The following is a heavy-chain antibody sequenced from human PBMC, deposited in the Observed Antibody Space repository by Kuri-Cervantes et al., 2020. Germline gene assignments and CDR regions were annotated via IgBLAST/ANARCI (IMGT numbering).Heavy chain of an antibody. V-gene: IGHV3-23*01. D-gene: IGHD2-2*01. Sequence: GGSLRLSCAASGFIFNTYAMSWLRQAPGKGLEWVSTIVGSADNTYYADSVKGRFTISRDNAKNSLYLQMNSLRDEDTAVYYCAREAPVVPAAHFDYWGQGTLVTVSS. CDR1: GFIFNTYA. J-gene: IGHJ4*02. CDR2: IVGSADNT. CDR3: AREAPVVPAAHFDY.